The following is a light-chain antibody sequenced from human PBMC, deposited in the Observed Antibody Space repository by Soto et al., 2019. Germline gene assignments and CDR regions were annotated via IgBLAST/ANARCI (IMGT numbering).Light chain of an antibody. V-gene: IGLV2-11*01. CDR3: CSYAGSYTYV. Sequence: QSVLTQPRSVSGSPGQSVTISCTGTSSDVGNYNYVSWYQHHPGKAPKLMIYDVSKRPSGVPDRLSGSKSGNTASLTISGLQAEDEADYYCCSYAGSYTYVFGSGTKSPS. CDR1: SSDVGNYNY. J-gene: IGLJ1*01. CDR2: DVS.